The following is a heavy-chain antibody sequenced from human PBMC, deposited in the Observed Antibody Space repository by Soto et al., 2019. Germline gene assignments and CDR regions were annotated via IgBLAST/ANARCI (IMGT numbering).Heavy chain of an antibody. D-gene: IGHD6-13*01. V-gene: IGHV4-59*11. CDR3: VRDLDHYETGYRLFDY. CDR1: WGNSISLC. Sequence: CTVAWGNSISLCGRCIRQKQGKGLEWIGNIYYTGSTNYNPSLKSRVTISADTSKRQFFLNLTSVTAADTAVYYCVRDLDHYETGYRLFDYWVQGTLVTVSS. CDR2: IYYTGST. J-gene: IGHJ4*02.